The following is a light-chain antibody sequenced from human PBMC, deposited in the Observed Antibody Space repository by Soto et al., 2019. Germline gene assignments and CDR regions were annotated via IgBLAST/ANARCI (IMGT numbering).Light chain of an antibody. CDR3: GSWDSSLSAYV. Sequence: QSVLTQPPSASGTPGQRVTISCSGSSSNIGSHTVTWYQQVPGTAPKLLIYDDDKRPSGIPDRFSGSKSGTSATLGITGFQTGDEADYYCGSWDSSLSAYVFGTGTKLTVL. V-gene: IGLV1-51*01. CDR2: DDD. J-gene: IGLJ1*01. CDR1: SSNIGSHT.